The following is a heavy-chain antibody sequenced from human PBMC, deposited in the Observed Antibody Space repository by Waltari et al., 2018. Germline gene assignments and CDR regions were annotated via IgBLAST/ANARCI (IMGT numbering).Heavy chain of an antibody. Sequence: EVQLVQSGAEVKKPGESLKTSCKGSGYSFTSYWIGWVRQLHGKGLEWVGIIYPGDSDTRYSPSFQGQVTISADKSISTAYLQWSSLKASDTAMYYCARPSGRLDYIWGAGAFDIWGQGTMVTVSS. V-gene: IGHV5-51*03. CDR2: IYPGDSDT. J-gene: IGHJ3*02. CDR1: GYSFTSYW. CDR3: ARPSGRLDYIWGAGAFDI. D-gene: IGHD3-16*01.